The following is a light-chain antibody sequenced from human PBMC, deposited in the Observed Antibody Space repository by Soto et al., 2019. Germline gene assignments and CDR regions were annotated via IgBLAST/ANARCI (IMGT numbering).Light chain of an antibody. CDR2: GAS. V-gene: IGKV3-15*01. J-gene: IGKJ1*01. CDR3: QQYDNWLGT. Sequence: EIAMTQSPATLSVSPGERATLSCRASQSVSSNLAWYQQKPGQAPRLLIYGASTRATGIPARFSGSGSGTEFTLTISSLQSEDCAVYYCQQYDNWLGTFGPGTKVEIK. CDR1: QSVSSN.